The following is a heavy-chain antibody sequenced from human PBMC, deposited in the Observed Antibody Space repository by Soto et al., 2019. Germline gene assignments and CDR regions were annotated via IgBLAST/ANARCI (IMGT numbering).Heavy chain of an antibody. D-gene: IGHD2-21*02. CDR1: GGSISSGGAISSNSYS. CDR3: ARAPAIAHWYFDL. CDR2: IYESGNS. J-gene: IGHJ2*01. V-gene: IGHV4-30-2*01. Sequence: QLQLQESGSGLVKPSQTLSLTCAVSGGSISSGGAISSNSYSWNWIRQPPGKGLEWIGSIYESGNSYYSPSLKSRVSISVDRSKNQFSLNLSSVTAADTAVYYCARAPAIAHWYFDLWGRGTRATVSS.